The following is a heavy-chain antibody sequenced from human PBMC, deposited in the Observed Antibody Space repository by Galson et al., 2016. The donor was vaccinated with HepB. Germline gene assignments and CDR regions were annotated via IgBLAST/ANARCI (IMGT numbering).Heavy chain of an antibody. CDR3: ASRSGSYYLRF. V-gene: IGHV3-53*01. CDR2: VYSDGIT. Sequence: SLRLSCAAPGLSVKIMNWVRQTPGKGLEWVSVVYSDGITYYADSVKGRFTISSDSSKNTLYLQMNSLRAEDSAVYYCASRSGSYYLRFWGQGTVVIVSS. J-gene: IGHJ4*02. D-gene: IGHD1-26*01. CDR1: GLSVKI.